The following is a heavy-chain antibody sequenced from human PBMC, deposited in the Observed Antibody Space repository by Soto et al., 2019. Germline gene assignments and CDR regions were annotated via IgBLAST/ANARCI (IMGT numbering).Heavy chain of an antibody. CDR2: SYYSGST. D-gene: IGHD1-26*01. CDR1: GVSISSYY. Sequence: QVQLQESGPGLVKPSETLSLTCTVSGVSISSYYWSWILQPPGKGLEWIGYSYYSGSTNYNPSLKSRFTKSVYTSKNQFSLKLRSVNAAATAVYYCARGLVGAAPVDYWGQGTLVTVSS. J-gene: IGHJ4*02. CDR3: ARGLVGAAPVDY. V-gene: IGHV4-59*01.